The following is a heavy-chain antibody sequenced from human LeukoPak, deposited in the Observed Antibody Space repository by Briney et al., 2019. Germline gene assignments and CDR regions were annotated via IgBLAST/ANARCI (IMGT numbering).Heavy chain of an antibody. CDR3: ARNHYGAVDAFDI. J-gene: IGHJ3*02. Sequence: GESLKISCKGSGYSFTSYWIGWVRQMPGKGLEGMGIIYPGDSDTRYSPSFQGQVTISADKSISTAYLQWSSLKASDTAMYYCARNHYGAVDAFDIWGQGTMVTVSS. CDR1: GYSFTSYW. D-gene: IGHD4-17*01. CDR2: IYPGDSDT. V-gene: IGHV5-51*01.